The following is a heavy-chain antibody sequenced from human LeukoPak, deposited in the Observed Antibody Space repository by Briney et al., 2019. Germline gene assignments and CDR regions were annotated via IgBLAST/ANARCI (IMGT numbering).Heavy chain of an antibody. CDR3: ASEGHCANGVCRNWFGP. J-gene: IGHJ5*02. V-gene: IGHV4-61*02. Sequence: SETLSLTCNVSGDSMSSDGYVRHWIRQPAGKGLEWIGRIYSGGSTNYNPSLKSRVTLSVDTSKNRLSLKLSYVTAADTAVYYCASEGHCANGVCRNWFGPWGQGILVTVSS. D-gene: IGHD2-8*01. CDR2: IYSGGST. CDR1: GDSMSSDGYV.